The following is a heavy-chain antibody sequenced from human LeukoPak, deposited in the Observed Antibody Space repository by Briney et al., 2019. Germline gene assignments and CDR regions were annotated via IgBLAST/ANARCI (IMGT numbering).Heavy chain of an antibody. J-gene: IGHJ1*01. Sequence: GGSLRLSCAASGFTFSSHWMYWVRQAPGKGLVWVSRINSDWSSTSYADSVKGPFTISRDNAKNTLYLQVNSLRVEDTAVYYCASPQSGDYGALYFQHWGPGTLVTVSS. CDR3: ASPQSGDYGALYFQH. D-gene: IGHD4-17*01. CDR2: INSDWSST. CDR1: GFTFSSHW. V-gene: IGHV3-74*01.